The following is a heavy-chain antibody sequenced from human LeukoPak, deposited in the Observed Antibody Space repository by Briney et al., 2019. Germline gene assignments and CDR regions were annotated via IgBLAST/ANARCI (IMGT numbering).Heavy chain of an antibody. J-gene: IGHJ4*02. CDR1: GGSISSGAYY. CDR2: IHYSGST. Sequence: SSQTLSLTCTVSGGSISSGAYYWSWIRQHPGKGLEWIGHIHYSGSTYYNPSLRSRVTMSVDTSKKQFSLKLSSVTAADTAVYLCARGSNYDILTGYYRFDYWGQGTLVTASS. V-gene: IGHV4-31*03. D-gene: IGHD3-9*01. CDR3: ARGSNYDILTGYYRFDY.